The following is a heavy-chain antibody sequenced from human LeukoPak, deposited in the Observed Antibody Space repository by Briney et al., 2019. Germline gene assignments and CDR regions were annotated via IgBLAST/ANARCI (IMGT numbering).Heavy chain of an antibody. Sequence: GGSLRLSCAASGFTFSSYSMKWVRQAPGKGLEWVSSISSSSSYIYYADSVKGRFTISRDNAKNSLYLQMNSLRAEDTAVYYCARAASSSSIVGDYWGQGTLVTVSS. J-gene: IGHJ4*02. D-gene: IGHD6-6*01. V-gene: IGHV3-21*01. CDR1: GFTFSSYS. CDR3: ARAASSSSIVGDY. CDR2: ISSSSSYI.